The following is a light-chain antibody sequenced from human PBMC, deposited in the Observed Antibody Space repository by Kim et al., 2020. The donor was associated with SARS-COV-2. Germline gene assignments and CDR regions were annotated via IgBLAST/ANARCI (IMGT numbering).Light chain of an antibody. CDR2: GAS. CDR1: QSVSSSY. V-gene: IGKV3-20*01. CDR3: QQYCNSPHT. Sequence: EIVLTQSPGTLSLSPGERATLSCRASQSVSSSYLAWYQQKPGQAPRLLIYGASSRATGVPDRFSGSGSGTDFTLTITRLEPEDFAVYYCQQYCNSPHTFGQGTKVDIK. J-gene: IGKJ1*01.